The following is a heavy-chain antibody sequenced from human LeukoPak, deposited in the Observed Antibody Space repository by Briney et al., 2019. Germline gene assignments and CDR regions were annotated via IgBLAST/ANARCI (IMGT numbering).Heavy chain of an antibody. Sequence: ASVKVPCKASGYTFTGYYMHWVRQAPGQGLEWMGWINPNSGGTNYAQKFQGRVTMTRDTSISTAYMELSRLRSDDTAVYYCARVRDTVTTGFDYWGQGTLVTVSS. D-gene: IGHD4-11*01. J-gene: IGHJ4*02. CDR1: GYTFTGYY. CDR3: ARVRDTVTTGFDY. V-gene: IGHV1-2*02. CDR2: INPNSGGT.